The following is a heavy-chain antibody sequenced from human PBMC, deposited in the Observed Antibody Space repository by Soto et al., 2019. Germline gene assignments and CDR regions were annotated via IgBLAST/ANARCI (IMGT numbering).Heavy chain of an antibody. CDR3: ANEIFPYYYDSSGHFDY. CDR1: GFTFSSYA. D-gene: IGHD3-22*01. V-gene: IGHV3-23*01. Sequence: EVQLLESGGGLVQPGGSLRLSCAASGFTFSSYAMSWVRQAPGKGLEWDSAISGSGGSTYYADSVKGRFTISRDNAKNALDLHVNSLRAEDTVVYYCANEIFPYYYDSSGHFDYWGEGNLVTVSS. J-gene: IGHJ4*02. CDR2: ISGSGGST.